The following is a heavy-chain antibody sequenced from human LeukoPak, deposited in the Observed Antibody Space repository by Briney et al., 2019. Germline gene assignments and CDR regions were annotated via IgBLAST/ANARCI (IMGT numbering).Heavy chain of an antibody. Sequence: GGSLTLSCAASGFTFSSYAMSWVRQATGKGLEWVSAISGSGGSTYYAASVKGRFTISRDNSKTTLYLQMSSLRAEDTAVYYCAKDRSGSYYNDGWFDPWGQGTLVTVSS. CDR3: AKDRSGSYYNDGWFDP. CDR2: ISGSGGST. J-gene: IGHJ5*02. D-gene: IGHD3-10*01. CDR1: GFTFSSYA. V-gene: IGHV3-23*01.